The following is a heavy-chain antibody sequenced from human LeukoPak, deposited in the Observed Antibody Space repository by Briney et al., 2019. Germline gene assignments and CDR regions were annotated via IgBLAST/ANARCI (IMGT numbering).Heavy chain of an antibody. CDR2: IYYSGST. D-gene: IGHD6-19*01. Sequence: SETLSLTCTVSGGSISSSSYYWGWIRQPPGKGLEWIGSIYYSGSTYYNPSLKSRVTVSVDTSKNQFSLKLSSVTAADTAVYYCARPLSTVAGGYYYYYYMDVWGKGTTVTVSS. CDR3: ARPLSTVAGGYYYYYYMDV. V-gene: IGHV4-39*01. J-gene: IGHJ6*03. CDR1: GGSISSSSYY.